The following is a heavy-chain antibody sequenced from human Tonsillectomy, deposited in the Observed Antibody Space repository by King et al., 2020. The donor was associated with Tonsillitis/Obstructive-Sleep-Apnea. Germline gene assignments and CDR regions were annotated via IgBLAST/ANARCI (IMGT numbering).Heavy chain of an antibody. D-gene: IGHD3-10*01. CDR2: ISYDGSNK. Sequence: VQLVESGGGVVQPGRSLRLSCAASGFTFSTFSMHWVRQTPGKGLEWVAVISYDGSNKYYADSVRGRFTISRDNSKNTLYLQMNSLRAEDTAVYYCARDLGYYGSWCYFDWFDPWGQGTLVTVSS. V-gene: IGHV3-30*04. CDR1: GFTFSTFS. J-gene: IGHJ5*02. CDR3: ARDLGYYGSWCYFDWFDP.